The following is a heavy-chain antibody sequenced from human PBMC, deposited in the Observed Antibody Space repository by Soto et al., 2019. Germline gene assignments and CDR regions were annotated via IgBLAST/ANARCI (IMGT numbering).Heavy chain of an antibody. V-gene: IGHV3-48*03. D-gene: IGHD7-27*01. CDR1: GFTFSSYE. Sequence: GGSLRLSCAASGFTFSSYEMNWVRQAPGKGLEWVSYISSSGSTIYYADSVKGRFTISRDNAKNSLYLQMNSLRAEDTAVYYCARDRAGDRPRAFDIWGQGTMVTVSS. CDR3: ARDRAGDRPRAFDI. CDR2: ISSSGSTI. J-gene: IGHJ3*02.